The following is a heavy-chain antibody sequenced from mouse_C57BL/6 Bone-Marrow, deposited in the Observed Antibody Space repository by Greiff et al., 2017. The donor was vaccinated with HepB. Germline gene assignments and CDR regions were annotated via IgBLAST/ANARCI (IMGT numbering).Heavy chain of an antibody. CDR2: INPSSGYT. D-gene: IGHD2-5*01. J-gene: IGHJ4*01. V-gene: IGHV1-7*01. CDR3: ARTGAYYSNYDYAMDY. Sequence: VQGVESGAELAKPGASVKLSCKASGYTFTSYWMHWVKQRPGQGLEWIGYINPSSGYTKYNQKFKDKATLTADKSSSTAYMQLSSLTYEDSAVYYCARTGAYYSNYDYAMDYWGQGTSVTVSS. CDR1: GYTFTSYW.